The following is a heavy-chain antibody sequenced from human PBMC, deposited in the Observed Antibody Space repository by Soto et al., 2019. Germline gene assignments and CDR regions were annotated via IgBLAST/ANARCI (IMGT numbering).Heavy chain of an antibody. D-gene: IGHD1-26*01. CDR1: GFTFSSYA. J-gene: IGHJ4*02. V-gene: IGHV3-30-3*01. CDR2: ISYDGSNK. CDR3: ARDGLSGSYHLDY. Sequence: PGGSLRLSCAASGFTFSSYAMHWVRQAPGKGLEWVAVISYDGSNKYYADSVKGRFTISRDNSKNTLYLQMNSLRAEDTAVYYCARDGLSGSYHLDYWGQGTLVTVSS.